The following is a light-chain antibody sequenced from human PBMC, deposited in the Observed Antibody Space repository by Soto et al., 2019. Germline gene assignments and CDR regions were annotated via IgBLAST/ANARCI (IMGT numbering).Light chain of an antibody. CDR3: LLYSGVRQV. CDR2: DTN. J-gene: IGLJ3*02. Sequence: QAVLTQEPSLTVSPGGTVTLTCASSTGAVTNGFHPNWFQLKPGQAPRALIYDTNNKHSWTPARFSGSLLGGKAALTLSGVQPEDEAEYYCLLYSGVRQVFGGGTKLTVL. CDR1: TGAVTNGFH. V-gene: IGLV7-43*01.